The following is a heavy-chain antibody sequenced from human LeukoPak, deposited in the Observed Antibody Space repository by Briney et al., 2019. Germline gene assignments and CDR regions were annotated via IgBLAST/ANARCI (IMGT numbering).Heavy chain of an antibody. J-gene: IGHJ4*02. Sequence: GGSRRLAWAVAGFTFGNYAMSWVRQAPGEGLEWVSAISGSGGSTYYAGSVKGRFTICRDNSKNTLYLQMNSLRAEDTAVYYCANQRRYCDYWGQGSLVTVSS. CDR1: GFTFGNYA. V-gene: IGHV3-23*01. CDR3: ANQRRYCDY. CDR2: ISGSGGST.